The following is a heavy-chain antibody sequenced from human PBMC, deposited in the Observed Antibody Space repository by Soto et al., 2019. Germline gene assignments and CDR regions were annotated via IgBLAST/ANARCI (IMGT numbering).Heavy chain of an antibody. Sequence: QVQLQESGPGLVKPSETLSLPCTVSGGSISSYYWSWIRQPPGKGLEWIGYIYYSGSTNYNPSLKSRVTISVDTSKNQFSLKLSSVTAADTAVYYCARTVDTAMVTFDYWGQGTLVTVSS. CDR3: ARTVDTAMVTFDY. J-gene: IGHJ4*02. CDR1: GGSISSYY. V-gene: IGHV4-59*01. CDR2: IYYSGST. D-gene: IGHD5-18*01.